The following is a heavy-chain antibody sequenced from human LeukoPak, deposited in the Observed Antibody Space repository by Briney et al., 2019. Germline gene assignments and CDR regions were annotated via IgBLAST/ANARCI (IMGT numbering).Heavy chain of an antibody. CDR2: VNAESTDI. Sequence: PGGSLRLSCAASGFSFRRYAMNWVRQAPGKGLEWVAYVNAESTDIPYADSVRGRFTISRDNAKNSLYLQMNSLRAEDRGVYYCARDTFEPLVIDFWGQGTLVTVSS. CDR3: ARDTFEPLVIDF. CDR1: GFSFRRYA. D-gene: IGHD6-13*01. V-gene: IGHV3-21*05. J-gene: IGHJ4*02.